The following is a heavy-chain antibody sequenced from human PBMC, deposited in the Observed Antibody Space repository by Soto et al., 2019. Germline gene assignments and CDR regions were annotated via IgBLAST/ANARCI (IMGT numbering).Heavy chain of an antibody. J-gene: IGHJ5*02. V-gene: IGHV1-69*13. CDR2: IIPIFGTA. D-gene: IGHD2-21*02. CDR3: ARAYGGNSEWFDP. CDR1: GGTFSSYA. Sequence: ASVKVSCKASGGTFSSYAISWVRQAPGQGLEWMGGIIPIFGTANYAQKFQGRVTITADESTSTAYMELSSLRSEDTAGDYSARAYGGNSEWFDPWGQGTLVTVSS.